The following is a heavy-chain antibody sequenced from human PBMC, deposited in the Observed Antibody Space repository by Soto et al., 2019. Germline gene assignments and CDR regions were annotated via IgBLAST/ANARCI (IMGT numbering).Heavy chain of an antibody. J-gene: IGHJ4*02. CDR2: IKQDGSEK. D-gene: IGHD3-22*01. Sequence: EVQLVESGGGLVQPGGSLRLSCAASGFTFSSYWMSWVRQAPGKGLEWVANIKQDGSEKYYVDSVKGRFTISRDNAKNSLYLQMNSLRAADTAVYYCARRGDSSGYYCLSFDYWGQGTLVTVSS. CDR1: GFTFSSYW. CDR3: ARRGDSSGYYCLSFDY. V-gene: IGHV3-7*01.